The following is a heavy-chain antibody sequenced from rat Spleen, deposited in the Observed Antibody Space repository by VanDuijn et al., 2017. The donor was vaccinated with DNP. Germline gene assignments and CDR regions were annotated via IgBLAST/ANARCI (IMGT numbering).Heavy chain of an antibody. CDR2: ISYDGGTT. CDR3: TSNPHVRTAAPFDY. D-gene: IGHD3-8*01. CDR1: GFTFSNYG. J-gene: IGHJ2*01. V-gene: IGHV5-25*01. Sequence: EVQLVESGGGLVQPGRSMKLSCAASGFTFSNYGMAWVRQAPKKGLEWVAYISYDGGTTYYREPVMGRFTISRDDAKSTLYLQMDSVRSEDTATYYCTSNPHVRTAAPFDYWGQGVMVTVSS.